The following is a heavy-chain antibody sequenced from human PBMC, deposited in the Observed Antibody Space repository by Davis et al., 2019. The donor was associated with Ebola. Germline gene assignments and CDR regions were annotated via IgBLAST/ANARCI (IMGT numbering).Heavy chain of an antibody. J-gene: IGHJ3*02. CDR2: ISGSGGST. CDR1: GFTFSSYA. CDR3: AKDKNYDFWSGYPHDAFDI. Sequence: GESLKISCAASGFTFSSYAMSWVRQAPGKGLEWVSAISGSGGSTYYADFVKGRFTIFRDNSKNTLYLQMNSLRAEDTAIYYCAKDKNYDFWSGYPHDAFDIWGQGTMVTVSS. V-gene: IGHV3-23*01. D-gene: IGHD3-3*01.